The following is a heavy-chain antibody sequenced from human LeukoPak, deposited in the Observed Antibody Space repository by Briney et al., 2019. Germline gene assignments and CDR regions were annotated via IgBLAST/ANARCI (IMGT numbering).Heavy chain of an antibody. D-gene: IGHD6-19*01. V-gene: IGHV4-34*01. Sequence: SETLSLTCAVYGGSFSGYYWSWIRQPPGKGLEWVGEINHSGSTNYNPSLKSRVTISVDTSKNQFSLKLSSVTAADTAVYYCASRSGSGWYVRYFDYWGQGTLVTVSS. J-gene: IGHJ4*02. CDR2: INHSGST. CDR1: GGSFSGYY. CDR3: ASRSGSGWYVRYFDY.